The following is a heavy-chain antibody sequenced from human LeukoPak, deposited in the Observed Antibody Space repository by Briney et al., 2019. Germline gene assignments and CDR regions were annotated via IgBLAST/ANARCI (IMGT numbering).Heavy chain of an antibody. Sequence: GGSLRLSCAASGFTFSSYAMSWVRQAPGEGLEWVSAISGSGGSTYYADSVKGRFTISRDNSKNTLYLQMNSLRAEDTAVYYCAKPDVGISAPFDYWGQGTLVTVSS. CDR1: GFTFSSYA. CDR3: AKPDVGISAPFDY. CDR2: ISGSGGST. D-gene: IGHD2-21*01. J-gene: IGHJ4*02. V-gene: IGHV3-23*01.